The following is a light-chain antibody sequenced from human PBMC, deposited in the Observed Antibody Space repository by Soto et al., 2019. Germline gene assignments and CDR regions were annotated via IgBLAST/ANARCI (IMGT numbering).Light chain of an antibody. CDR3: QQFSSYPLT. Sequence: EMVLTQSPGTLSLSLGERATLSCRASQSLRTNSLAWYQQKPGQAPRLLISGVYSRAAGIPDRFSGSGSGTDFTLTISRLEPEDFAVYYCQQFSSYPLTFGGGTKVDIK. V-gene: IGKV3-20*01. CDR1: QSLRTNS. CDR2: GVY. J-gene: IGKJ4*01.